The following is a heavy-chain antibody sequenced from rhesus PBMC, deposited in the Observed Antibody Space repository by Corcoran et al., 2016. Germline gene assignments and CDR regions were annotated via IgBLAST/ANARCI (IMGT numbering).Heavy chain of an antibody. CDR1: GGSISSSNW. CDR2: RSGRSGST. CDR3: ARDPRYCSGGVCYLRFDV. D-gene: IGHD2-8*01. J-gene: IGHJ5-1*01. V-gene: IGHV4S19*01. Sequence: QVQLQESGPGLVTPSETLSLTCAVSGGSISSSNWWSWIRQPPGKGLEGIGVRSGRSGSTYYNPSLKSRVTISKDTSKNQFSLKLSSVTAADTAVYYCARDPRYCSGGVCYLRFDVWGPGVLVTVSS.